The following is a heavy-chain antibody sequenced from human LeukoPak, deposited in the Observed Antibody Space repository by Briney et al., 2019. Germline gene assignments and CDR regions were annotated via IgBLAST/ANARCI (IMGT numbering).Heavy chain of an antibody. D-gene: IGHD3-3*01. V-gene: IGHV4-59*01. Sequence: SETLSLTCTVSGGSISSYYWSWIRQPPGKGLEWIGYIYYSGSTNYNPSLKSRVTISVDTSKNQFSLKLSSVTAADTAVYYCARDHYDFWAASNAFDIWGQGTMVTVSS. CDR3: ARDHYDFWAASNAFDI. J-gene: IGHJ3*02. CDR2: IYYSGST. CDR1: GGSISSYY.